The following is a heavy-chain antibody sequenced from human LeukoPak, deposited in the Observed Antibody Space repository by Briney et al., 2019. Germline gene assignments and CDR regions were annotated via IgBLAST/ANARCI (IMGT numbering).Heavy chain of an antibody. V-gene: IGHV4-39*01. D-gene: IGHD6-19*01. CDR3: ASWYGYSSGWYRDNFDY. Sequence: PSETLSLTCTVSGGSISSSSYYWGWIRQPPGKGLEWIASIYYSGSTYYNPSLKSRVTISVDTSKNQFSLKLSSVTAADTAVYYCASWYGYSSGWYRDNFDYWGQGTLVTVSS. CDR2: IYYSGST. J-gene: IGHJ4*02. CDR1: GGSISSSSYY.